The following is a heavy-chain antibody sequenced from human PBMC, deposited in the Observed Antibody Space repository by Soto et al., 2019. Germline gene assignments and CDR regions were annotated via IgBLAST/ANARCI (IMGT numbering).Heavy chain of an antibody. CDR2: IRSKAYGGTT. CDR3: TRVVLRFLEFPPDAFDI. D-gene: IGHD3-3*01. J-gene: IGHJ3*02. V-gene: IGHV3-49*03. CDR1: GFTFGDYA. Sequence: GGSLRLSCTASGFTFGDYAMSWFRQAPGKGLEWVGFIRSKAYGGTTEYAASVKGRFTISRDDSKSIAYLQMNSLKTEDTAVYYCTRVVLRFLEFPPDAFDIWGQGTMVTVSS.